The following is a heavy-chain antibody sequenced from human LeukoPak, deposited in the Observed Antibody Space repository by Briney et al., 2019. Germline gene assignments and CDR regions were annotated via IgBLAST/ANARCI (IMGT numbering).Heavy chain of an antibody. CDR3: ARNLYMVDDAFDI. CDR1: GFNFSSYW. D-gene: IGHD3-10*01. Sequence: GGSLRLSCAASGFNFSSYWMSWVRQAPGKGLEWVANIKQDGSEKYYVDSVKGRFTISRDNAKNSLYLQMNSLRAEDTAVYYCARNLYMVDDAFDIWGQGTMVTVSS. J-gene: IGHJ3*02. V-gene: IGHV3-7*01. CDR2: IKQDGSEK.